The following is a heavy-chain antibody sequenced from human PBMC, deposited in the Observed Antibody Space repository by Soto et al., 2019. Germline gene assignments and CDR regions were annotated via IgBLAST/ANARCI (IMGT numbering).Heavy chain of an antibody. Sequence: QVQLVQSGAEVKKPGSSVKVSCKASGGTFSSYAISWVRQAPGQGREWMGGIIPIFGTANSAQKFQGRVTITADESTRKAYMELSSLSSEDTAVYYCASDYDILPGSAYYYGMGVWGQGTPVTVSS. CDR1: GGTFSSYA. V-gene: IGHV1-69*01. CDR3: ASDYDILPGSAYYYGMGV. CDR2: IIPIFGTA. J-gene: IGHJ6*02. D-gene: IGHD3-9*01.